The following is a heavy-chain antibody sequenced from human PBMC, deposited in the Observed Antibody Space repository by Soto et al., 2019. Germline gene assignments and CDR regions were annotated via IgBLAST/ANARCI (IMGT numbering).Heavy chain of an antibody. CDR1: GGDFTGYA. D-gene: IGHD1-1*01. J-gene: IGHJ3*02. CDR2: VITMFGTT. V-gene: IGHV1-69*06. Sequence: QVQLEQSGAEVKKPGSSVIISCKVSGGDFTGYAVTWVRQAPGQGPECMGRVITMFGTTVLSQKFQGRLTMTADKSTTTAQMELTGLGSDDTAVYYCARGSTGNWNIDAFDIWGQGTMVTVSS. CDR3: ARGSTGNWNIDAFDI.